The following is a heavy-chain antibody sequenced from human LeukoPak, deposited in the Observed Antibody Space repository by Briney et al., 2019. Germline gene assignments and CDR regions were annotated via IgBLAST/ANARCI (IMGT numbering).Heavy chain of an antibody. V-gene: IGHV3-23*01. J-gene: IGHJ4*02. CDR2: ISGSGDRT. Sequence: GGSLRLSCAASGFTFTNYDMIWVRQPPGMGLEWVSGISGSGDRTYYADSVKGRFTISRDNSKNTLYLHMSSLRAEDTAVYYCANRDGQINRHIDYWGQGTLVTVSS. CDR1: GFTFTNYD. D-gene: IGHD1-14*01. CDR3: ANRDGQINRHIDY.